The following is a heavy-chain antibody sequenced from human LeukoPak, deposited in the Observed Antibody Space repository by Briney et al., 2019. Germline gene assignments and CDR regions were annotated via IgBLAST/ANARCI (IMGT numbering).Heavy chain of an antibody. Sequence: ASVKVSCKASGYIFTDYYMHWVRQAPGRGLEWMGWINPNSGGTNYAQKFQGRVTMTRDTSISTAYMELSRLRSDDTAVYYCARDGVRYCGGDCHSDYWGQGTLVTVSS. J-gene: IGHJ4*02. V-gene: IGHV1-2*02. CDR1: GYIFTDYY. D-gene: IGHD2-21*01. CDR2: INPNSGGT. CDR3: ARDGVRYCGGDCHSDY.